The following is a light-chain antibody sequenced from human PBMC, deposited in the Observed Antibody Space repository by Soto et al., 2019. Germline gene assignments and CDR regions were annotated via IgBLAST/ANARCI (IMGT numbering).Light chain of an antibody. CDR1: QDIRSS. V-gene: IGKV3-15*01. Sequence: EIVMTQSPATLSVSPGERGTLSCRASQDIRSSLAWYQQKPGQAPRLLIYGASIRATGVPATFSGSGSGTEFTLSISSLQSEHLGVYYCQQDSSWPLTFGGGTKVDIK. J-gene: IGKJ4*01. CDR2: GAS. CDR3: QQDSSWPLT.